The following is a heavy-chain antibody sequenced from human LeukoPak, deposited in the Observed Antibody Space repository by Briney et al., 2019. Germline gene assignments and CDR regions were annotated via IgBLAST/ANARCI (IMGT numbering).Heavy chain of an antibody. CDR2: ISWNSGSI. V-gene: IGHV3-9*03. J-gene: IGHJ4*02. CDR1: GFTFDDYA. D-gene: IGHD1-26*01. Sequence: GGSLRLSCAASGFTFDDYAMHWVRQAPGKGLEWVSGISWNSGSIGYADSVKGRFTISRDNAKNSLYPQMNSLRAEDMALYYCAKGRRGSYYTLLDYWGQGTLVTVSS. CDR3: AKGRRGSYYTLLDY.